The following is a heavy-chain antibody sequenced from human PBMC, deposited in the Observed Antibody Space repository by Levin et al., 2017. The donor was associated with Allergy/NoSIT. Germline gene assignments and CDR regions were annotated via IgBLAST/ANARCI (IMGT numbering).Heavy chain of an antibody. Sequence: GECLKISCAASGFTFSSYAMHWVRQAPGKGLEWVAVISYDGSNKYYADSVKGRFTISRDNSKNTLYLQMNSLRAEDTAVYYCARGFTVWWIVGATWSDMCDYWGQGTLVTVSS. D-gene: IGHD1-26*01. V-gene: IGHV3-30-3*01. CDR3: ARGFTVWWIVGATWSDMCDY. CDR2: ISYDGSNK. CDR1: GFTFSSYA. J-gene: IGHJ4*02.